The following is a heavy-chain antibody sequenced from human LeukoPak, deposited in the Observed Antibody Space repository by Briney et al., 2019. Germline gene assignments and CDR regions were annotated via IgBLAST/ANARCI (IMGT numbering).Heavy chain of an antibody. V-gene: IGHV4-59*09. Sequence: SRVTISVDTSKNQFSLKLSSVTAAGTAVYYCARGYYGSGSFFDYWGQGTLVTVSS. D-gene: IGHD3-10*01. J-gene: IGHJ4*02. CDR3: ARGYYGSGSFFDY.